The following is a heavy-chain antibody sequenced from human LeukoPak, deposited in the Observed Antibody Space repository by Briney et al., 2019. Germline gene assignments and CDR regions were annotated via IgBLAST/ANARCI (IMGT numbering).Heavy chain of an antibody. D-gene: IGHD2-15*01. V-gene: IGHV4-34*01. CDR1: GFTFSSYA. Sequence: GSLRLSRAASGFTFSSYAMSWVRQAPGKGLEWIGEINHSGSTNYNPSLKSRVTISVDTSKNQFSLRVSSVTAADTAVYYCARALGYCSGGSCYSGYFDYWGQGTLVTVSS. CDR3: ARALGYCSGGSCYSGYFDY. CDR2: INHSGST. J-gene: IGHJ4*02.